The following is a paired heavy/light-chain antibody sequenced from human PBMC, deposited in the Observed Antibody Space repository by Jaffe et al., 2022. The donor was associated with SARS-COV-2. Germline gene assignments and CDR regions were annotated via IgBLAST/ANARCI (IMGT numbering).Light chain of an antibody. V-gene: IGKV4-1*01. J-gene: IGKJ1*01. Sequence: DIVMTQSPDSLAVSLGERATINCKSSQSVLYRSNNKNHLAWYQQKPGQPPKLLIYWASTRESGVPDRFSGSGSGTDFTLTISSLQAEDVAVYYCQQYCGTPPTFGQGTKVEIK. CDR2: WAS. CDR1: QSVLYRSNNKNH. CDR3: QQYCGTPPT.
Heavy chain of an antibody. CDR3: GAGCGKTDFDY. J-gene: IGHJ4*02. CDR1: GFTFSNAW. CDR2: IMSKVDGGTI. D-gene: IGHD1-1*01. V-gene: IGHV3-15*01. Sequence: EVQLVESGGGLVKPGGSLKLSCAASGFTFSNAWMSWVRQAPGKGLEWVGRIMSKVDGGTIDYATPVKDRFTISRDDSTHTLYLQMNSLKTEDTAVYYCGAGCGKTDFDYWGQGTLVTVSS.